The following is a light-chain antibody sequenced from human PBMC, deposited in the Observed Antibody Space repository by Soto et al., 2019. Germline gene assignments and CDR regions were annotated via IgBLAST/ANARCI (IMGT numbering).Light chain of an antibody. J-gene: IGLJ2*01. Sequence: QSALTQPRSVSGSPGQSVTISCTGTSSDVGGYDYVSWYQHQPGKAPKLMIFDVNKRPSGVPDRFSGSKSGNTASLTISGLQAEDEADYYCCSYAGTYTFEVFGGGTKLTVL. CDR1: SSDVGGYDY. CDR2: DVN. CDR3: CSYAGTYTFEV. V-gene: IGLV2-11*01.